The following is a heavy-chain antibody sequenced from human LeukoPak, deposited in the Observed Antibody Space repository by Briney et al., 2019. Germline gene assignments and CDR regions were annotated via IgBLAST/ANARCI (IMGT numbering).Heavy chain of an antibody. CDR1: GGSISSYY. D-gene: IGHD3-22*01. V-gene: IGHV4-59*01. CDR2: IYYSGST. J-gene: IGHJ3*02. Sequence: SETLSLTCTVSGGSISSYYWSWIRQPPGKGLEWIGYIYYSGSTNYNPSLKSRVTISVDTSKNQFSLKLSSVTAAGTAVYYCARDYDYYDSSGYYDRVGFDIWGQGTMVTVSS. CDR3: ARDYDYYDSSGYYDRVGFDI.